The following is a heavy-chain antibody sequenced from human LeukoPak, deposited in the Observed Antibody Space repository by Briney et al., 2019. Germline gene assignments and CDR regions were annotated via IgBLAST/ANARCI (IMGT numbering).Heavy chain of an antibody. V-gene: IGHV4-59*01. J-gene: IGHJ2*01. D-gene: IGHD3-22*01. Sequence: SETLSLTCTVSGGSISSYYWSWIRQPPGKGLEWIGYIYYSGSTNYNPSLKSRVTISVDTSKNQFSLKLSSATAADTAVYYCARSITMIVGEFDLWGRGTLVTVSS. CDR2: IYYSGST. CDR1: GGSISSYY. CDR3: ARSITMIVGEFDL.